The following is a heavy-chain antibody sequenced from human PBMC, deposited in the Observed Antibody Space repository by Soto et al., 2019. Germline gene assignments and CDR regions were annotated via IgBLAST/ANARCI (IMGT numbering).Heavy chain of an antibody. CDR1: GFTFDQYT. Sequence: EVQLVESGGGLVQPGRSLRLACAASGFTFDQYTMHSVRQAPGKGLEWVSSITWHSGTIGYADSVKGRFTISRNNAKNSQYLQMNSLRGEDTALYYCAKEMITFGDFNYYYMDVWGNGTTVTVSS. V-gene: IGHV3-9*01. D-gene: IGHD3-16*01. J-gene: IGHJ6*03. CDR2: ITWHSGTI. CDR3: AKEMITFGDFNYYYMDV.